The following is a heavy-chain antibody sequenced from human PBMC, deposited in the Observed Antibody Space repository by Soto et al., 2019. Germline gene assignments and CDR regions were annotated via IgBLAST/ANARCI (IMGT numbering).Heavy chain of an antibody. CDR3: ARVMRSAGGNYFDY. CDR1: GGSISSYY. Sequence: SETLSLTCTVSGGSISSYYWSWIRQPPGKGLEWIGYIYYSGSTNYNPSLKSRVTISVDTSKNQFSLKLNSVTAADTAVYYCARVMRSAGGNYFDYWGQGTLVTVSS. D-gene: IGHD3-16*01. CDR2: IYYSGST. J-gene: IGHJ4*02. V-gene: IGHV4-59*01.